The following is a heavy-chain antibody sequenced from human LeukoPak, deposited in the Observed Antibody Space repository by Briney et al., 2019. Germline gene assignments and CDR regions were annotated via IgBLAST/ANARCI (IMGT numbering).Heavy chain of an antibody. CDR2: ISYDGSNK. CDR3: TRVAQSGPTGWFDP. J-gene: IGHJ5*02. V-gene: IGHV3-30-3*01. D-gene: IGHD1-1*01. CDR1: GFTFSSYA. Sequence: QPGRSLRLSCAASGFTFSSYAMHWVRQAPGKGLEWVAVISYDGSNKYYADSVKGRFTISRDNPGNVFYLQMDSLRAEDTAVYYCTRVAQSGPTGWFDPWGQGTLVTVSS.